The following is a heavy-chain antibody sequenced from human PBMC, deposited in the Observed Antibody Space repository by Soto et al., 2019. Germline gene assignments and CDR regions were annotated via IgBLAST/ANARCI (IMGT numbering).Heavy chain of an antibody. CDR2: IDPSDSYT. CDR1: GYSFTSYW. J-gene: IGHJ6*02. Sequence: GESLKISCKGSGYSFTSYWISWVRQMPGKGLEWMGRIDPSDSYTNYSPSFQGHVTISADKSISTAYLQWSSLKASDTAMYYCARHAIAVGYYYGMDVWGQGTTVTVSS. CDR3: ARHAIAVGYYYGMDV. V-gene: IGHV5-10-1*01. D-gene: IGHD6-19*01.